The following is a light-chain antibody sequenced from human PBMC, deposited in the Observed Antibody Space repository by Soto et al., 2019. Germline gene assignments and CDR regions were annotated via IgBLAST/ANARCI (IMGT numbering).Light chain of an antibody. CDR2: AVS. V-gene: IGKV3-15*01. CDR1: QSVSSN. CDR3: RQYNRCPLT. J-gene: IGKJ1*01. Sequence: EIKMTQSPGTLSASPGERATLSCRASQSVSSNLAWYQQKPGQAPRLLIYAVSTRAIGIPSRFSGSGSGTYVALSISSLQPEEYAPYYCRQYNRCPLTFGLGTNVEI.